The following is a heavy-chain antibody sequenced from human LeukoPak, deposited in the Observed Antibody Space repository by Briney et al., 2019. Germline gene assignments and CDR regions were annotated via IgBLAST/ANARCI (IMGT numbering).Heavy chain of an antibody. CDR1: GFIFSNYA. CDR3: AKDIEPAGLFLDY. J-gene: IGHJ4*02. D-gene: IGHD6-13*01. V-gene: IGHV3-48*01. Sequence: GGSLRLSCAASGFIFSNYAMSWVRQAPGKGLEWVSYIYTSSSTIFYADSVKGRFTISRDNAKNSLYLQMNSLRGEDTAVYYCAKDIEPAGLFLDYWGQGTLVTVSS. CDR2: IYTSSSTI.